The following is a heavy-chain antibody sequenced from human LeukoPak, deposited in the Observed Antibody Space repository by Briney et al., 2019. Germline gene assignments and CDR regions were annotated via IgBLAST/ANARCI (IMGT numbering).Heavy chain of an antibody. CDR1: GGSFSGYY. J-gene: IGHJ5*02. V-gene: IGHV4-34*01. Sequence: PSETLSLTCAVYGGSFSGYYWSWIRQPPGKGLEWIGEINHSGSTNYNPSLKSRVTISVDTSKNQFSLKLSSVTAADTAVYYCARGRRGSSSWYPKGGFDPWGQGTLVTVSS. D-gene: IGHD6-13*01. CDR2: INHSGST. CDR3: ARGRRGSSSWYPKGGFDP.